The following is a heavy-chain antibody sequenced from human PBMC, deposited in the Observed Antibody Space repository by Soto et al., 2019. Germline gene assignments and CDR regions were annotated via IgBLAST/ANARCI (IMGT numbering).Heavy chain of an antibody. Sequence: SVKVSCKASGGTFSSYSISWVLQAPGQGLEWMGGVIPIFGTANYAQKFQGRVTITADESTSTAYMELSSLRSEDTAVYYCARDKVGSTSPNNNYYYYGMDVWGQGTTVTVS. V-gene: IGHV1-69*13. CDR1: GGTFSSYS. CDR2: VIPIFGTA. J-gene: IGHJ6*02. CDR3: ARDKVGSTSPNNNYYYYGMDV. D-gene: IGHD2-2*01.